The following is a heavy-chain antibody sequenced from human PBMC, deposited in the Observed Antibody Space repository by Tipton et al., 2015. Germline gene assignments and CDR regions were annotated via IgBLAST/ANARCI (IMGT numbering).Heavy chain of an antibody. V-gene: IGHV4-31*03. CDR1: GGSISSGAYY. CDR3: AREVWYNDSTGYDY. Sequence: TLSLTCTVSGGSISSGAYYWTWIRQHPGKGLEWIGCIYYSGSTYYHPSLKSRVTISLDTSKNHFSLRLSSVTAADTAVYYCAREVWYNDSTGYDYWGQGTLVTVSS. CDR2: IYYSGST. D-gene: IGHD3-22*01. J-gene: IGHJ4*02.